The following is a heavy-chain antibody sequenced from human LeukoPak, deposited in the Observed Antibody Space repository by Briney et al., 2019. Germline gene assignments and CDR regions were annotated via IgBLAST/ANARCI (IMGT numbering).Heavy chain of an antibody. D-gene: IGHD6-13*01. Sequence: SGTLSLTCAVSGGSISSSNWWSWVRQPPGKGLEWIGEIYHSGSTNYNPSLKSRVTISVDKSKNQFSLKLSSVTAADTAVYYCARVSGYSSSWGYNYGMDVWGKGTTVTVSS. CDR1: GGSISSSNW. J-gene: IGHJ6*04. CDR3: ARVSGYSSSWGYNYGMDV. CDR2: IYHSGST. V-gene: IGHV4-4*02.